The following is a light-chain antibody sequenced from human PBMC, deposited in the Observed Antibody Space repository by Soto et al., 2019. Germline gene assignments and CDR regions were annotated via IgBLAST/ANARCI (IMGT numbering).Light chain of an antibody. J-gene: IGKJ1*01. Sequence: EIVMTQSPATLSVSPGERATLSCRAIQSVDSNYLAWYQQKPGQAPRLLIYGISKRATDIPDRFSGSGSGTDFTLTISSLQSADFAVYYCQQYYNWPRGTFGQGTKVDIK. CDR2: GIS. CDR3: QQYYNWPRGT. CDR1: QSVDSN. V-gene: IGKV3D-15*01.